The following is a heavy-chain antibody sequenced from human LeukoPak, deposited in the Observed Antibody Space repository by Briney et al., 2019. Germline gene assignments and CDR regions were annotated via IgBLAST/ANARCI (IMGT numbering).Heavy chain of an antibody. D-gene: IGHD6-19*01. CDR2: ISSSSSYI. V-gene: IGHV3-21*01. J-gene: IGHJ4*02. CDR3: ARDKSSGWTRPNLFDY. CDR1: GFTFSSYS. Sequence: GGSLRLSCAASGFTFSSYSMTWVRQAPGKGLEWVSSISSSSSYIYYADSVKGRFTISRDNAKNSLYLQMNSLRAEDTAVYYCARDKSSGWTRPNLFDYWGQGTLVTVSS.